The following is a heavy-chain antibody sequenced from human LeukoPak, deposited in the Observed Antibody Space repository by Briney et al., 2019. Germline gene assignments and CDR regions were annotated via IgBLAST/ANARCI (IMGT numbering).Heavy chain of an antibody. D-gene: IGHD6-13*01. CDR3: ARGRQFRIAAAVWARWFDP. CDR2: IYYSGST. V-gene: IGHV4-39*01. CDR1: GGSISSSSYS. J-gene: IGHJ5*02. Sequence: SETLSLTCTVSGGSISSSSYSWGWIRQPPGKGLEWIGSIYYSGSTYYNPSLKSRVTISVDTSKNQFSLKLSSVTAADTAVYYCARGRQFRIAAAVWARWFDPWGQGTLVTVSS.